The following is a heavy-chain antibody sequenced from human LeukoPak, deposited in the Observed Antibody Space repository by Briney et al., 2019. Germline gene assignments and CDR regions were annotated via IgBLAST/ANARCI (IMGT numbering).Heavy chain of an antibody. CDR2: IRSKANSYAT. D-gene: IGHD6-19*01. Sequence: GGSLRLSCVASGFTFSGSAMQWVRQASGKGLEWVGRIRSKANSYATAYAASVKGRFTISRDDSKNTAYLQMNSLKTEDTAVYYCTRSISGWTLDYWGQGTLVTVSS. V-gene: IGHV3-73*01. CDR1: GFTFSGSA. J-gene: IGHJ4*02. CDR3: TRSISGWTLDY.